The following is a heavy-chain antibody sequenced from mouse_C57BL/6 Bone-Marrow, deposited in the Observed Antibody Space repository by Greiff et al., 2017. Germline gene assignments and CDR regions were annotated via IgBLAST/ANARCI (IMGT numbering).Heavy chain of an antibody. CDR3: ARHYYGSSLFAY. Sequence: QVHVKQSGAELARPGASVKLSCKASGYTFTSYGISWVKQRTGQGLEWIGEIYPRSGNTYYNEKFKGKATLTADKSSSTAYMELRSLTSEDSAVYFCARHYYGSSLFAYWGQGTLVTVSA. J-gene: IGHJ3*01. CDR1: GYTFTSYG. D-gene: IGHD1-1*01. V-gene: IGHV1-81*01. CDR2: IYPRSGNT.